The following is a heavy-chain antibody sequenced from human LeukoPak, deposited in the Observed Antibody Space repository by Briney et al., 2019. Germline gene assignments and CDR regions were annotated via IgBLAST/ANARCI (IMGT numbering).Heavy chain of an antibody. Sequence: GGSLRLSCAASGFTFSSYAMSWVRQAPGKGLEWVSSISGSGITTYYADSVKGRFTISRDNSKNTLYLQLSSLRAEDTAIYFCAKTGLYSSSSRGYFDSWGQGSLVTVSS. CDR3: AKTGLYSSSSRGYFDS. J-gene: IGHJ4*02. D-gene: IGHD6-6*01. V-gene: IGHV3-23*01. CDR1: GFTFSSYA. CDR2: ISGSGITT.